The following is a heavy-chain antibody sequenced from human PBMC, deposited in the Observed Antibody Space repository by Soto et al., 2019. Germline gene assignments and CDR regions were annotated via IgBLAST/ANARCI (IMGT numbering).Heavy chain of an antibody. CDR3: ARSSGWYGEFDY. D-gene: IGHD6-19*01. CDR2: IYHSGST. Sequence: QLQLQESGSGLVKPSQTLSLTCAVSGGSISSGGYSWSWIRQPPGKGLEWIGYIYHSGSTYYNPSRKSRVTISVDTSKNQFSRPLSSVPAADTAVYYCARSSGWYGEFDYWGQGTLVTVSS. V-gene: IGHV4-30-2*01. J-gene: IGHJ4*02. CDR1: GGSISSGGYS.